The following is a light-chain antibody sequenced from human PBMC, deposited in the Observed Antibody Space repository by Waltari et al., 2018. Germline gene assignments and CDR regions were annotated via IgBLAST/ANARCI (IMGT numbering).Light chain of an antibody. J-gene: IGKJ4*01. CDR3: QLYYNVPPFT. CDR1: QDITNY. CDR2: DAS. Sequence: DIQMTQSPSSLSASVGDRVTITCQASQDITNYLNWYQQKPGKAPKLLIYDASNLETGVPSRFSGSGSGTDFTFTISSLQPEDIATYYCQLYYNVPPFTFGGGTKVEIK. V-gene: IGKV1-33*01.